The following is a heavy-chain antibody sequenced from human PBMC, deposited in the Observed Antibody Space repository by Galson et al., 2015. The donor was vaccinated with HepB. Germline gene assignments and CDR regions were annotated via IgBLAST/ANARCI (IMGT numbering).Heavy chain of an antibody. CDR3: ARGRGHSSGWYRRYFDY. CDR2: INPSGGST. CDR1: GYTFTSYY. V-gene: IGHV1-46*03. Sequence: SVKVSCKASGYTFTSYYMHWVRQAPGQGLEWMGIINPSGGSTSYAQKFQGRVTMTRDTSTSTVYMELSSLRSEDTAVYYCARGRGHSSGWYRRYFDYWGQGTLVTVSS. D-gene: IGHD6-19*01. J-gene: IGHJ4*02.